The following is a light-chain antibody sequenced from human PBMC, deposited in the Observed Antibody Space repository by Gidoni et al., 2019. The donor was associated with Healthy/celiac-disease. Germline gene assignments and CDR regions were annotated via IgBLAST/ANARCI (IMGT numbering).Light chain of an antibody. Sequence: QSALTQPASVAGSPGQSITIACTGTSSDVGGSNYVSWYQQHPGKAPKRMIYDVSNRPSGVSNRFSGSKSGNTASLTISGLQAEDEADYYCSSYTSSSTLGVFGTGTKVTVL. CDR2: DVS. V-gene: IGLV2-14*01. CDR3: SSYTSSSTLGV. CDR1: SSDVGGSNY. J-gene: IGLJ1*01.